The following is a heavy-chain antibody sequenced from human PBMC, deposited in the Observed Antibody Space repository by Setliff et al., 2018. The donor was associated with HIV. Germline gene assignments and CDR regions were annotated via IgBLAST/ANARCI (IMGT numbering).Heavy chain of an antibody. CDR2: INSDGRST. CDR3: ASWRVPRDAFDI. CDR1: GFTFSGSW. J-gene: IGHJ3*02. Sequence: PGGSLSLSCAASGFTFSGSWMHWVRQAPGEGLVWISRINSDGRSTIYADSVKGRFTISRDNAKNTLYLQLNSLRVEDTAVYFCASWRVPRDAFDIWGLGTMVTVSS. D-gene: IGHD3-3*01. V-gene: IGHV3-74*01.